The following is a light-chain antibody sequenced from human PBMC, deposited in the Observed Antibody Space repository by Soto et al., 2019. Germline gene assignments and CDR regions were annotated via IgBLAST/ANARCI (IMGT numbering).Light chain of an antibody. CDR2: GVT. CDR1: GSIVGGYND. Sequence: QSVLTQPASVSGSPRQSITISCTGTGSIVGGYNDVSWYQQQPGKVSKLMIYGVTNRPSGVSNLFSASKSGNTASLTISGLQAEDEADYYCSSYTSSSTLVFGTGTKVTVL. V-gene: IGLV2-14*01. J-gene: IGLJ1*01. CDR3: SSYTSSSTLV.